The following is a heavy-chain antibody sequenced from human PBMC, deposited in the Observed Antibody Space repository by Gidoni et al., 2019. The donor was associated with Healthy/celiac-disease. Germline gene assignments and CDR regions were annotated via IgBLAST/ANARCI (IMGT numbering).Heavy chain of an antibody. Sequence: QVPLQESGPGLVMPSETPSLTCTVSGGPISNYYWSWIRQPPGKGLEWIAYIYYSGSTKYNPTLESRVTISVDTTKNQFFLKVNSLTAADTAVYYCARSSGSRFDPWGQGTLVTVSS. CDR3: ARSSGSRFDP. CDR1: GGPISNYY. V-gene: IGHV4-59*01. D-gene: IGHD3-10*01. CDR2: IYYSGST. J-gene: IGHJ5*02.